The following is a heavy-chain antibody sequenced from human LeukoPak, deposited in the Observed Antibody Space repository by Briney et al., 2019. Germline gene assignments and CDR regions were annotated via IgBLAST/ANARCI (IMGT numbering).Heavy chain of an antibody. V-gene: IGHV3-21*01. CDR2: ISSRGCYI. Sequence: PGGSLRLFCVASGFTFSSYSMNWVRQAPGKGLEWVSSISSRGCYIYYADSVRGRFTISRDSAKNSLSLKMNSLRAEDTAVYYCARSGGDHIYFDLWGRGTLVSVSS. CDR1: GFTFSSYS. D-gene: IGHD2-21*02. J-gene: IGHJ2*01. CDR3: ARSGGDHIYFDL.